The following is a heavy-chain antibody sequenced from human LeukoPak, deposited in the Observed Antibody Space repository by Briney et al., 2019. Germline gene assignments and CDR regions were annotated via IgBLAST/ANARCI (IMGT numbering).Heavy chain of an antibody. CDR2: INEDGSAK. D-gene: IGHD6-6*01. CDR3: TRGDSSSKIDY. V-gene: IGHV3-7*01. Sequence: GGSLRLSCAASGFTFNSCWMSWVRQAPGKGLERMANINEDGSAKYYVDSVKGRFTISRDNAKNSLYLQMNSLRVEDTALYYCTRGDSSSKIDYWGQGIVVIVSS. CDR1: GFTFNSCW. J-gene: IGHJ4*02.